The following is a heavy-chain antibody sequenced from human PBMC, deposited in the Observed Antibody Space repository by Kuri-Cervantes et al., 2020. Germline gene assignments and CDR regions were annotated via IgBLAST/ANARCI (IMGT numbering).Heavy chain of an antibody. CDR2: ISAYNGDT. J-gene: IGHJ6*03. V-gene: IGHV1-18*01. CDR1: GYTFDTSD. CDR3: ARANSAGYSTYYSYYMDV. D-gene: IGHD3-9*01. Sequence: ASVKVSCKASGYTFDTSDINWVRQAPGQGLEWMGWISAYNGDTNYAQKYLGRVTMTTDTSTKTAYMELRSLNSDDTAMYFCARANSAGYSTYYSYYMDVWGKGTTGHRLL.